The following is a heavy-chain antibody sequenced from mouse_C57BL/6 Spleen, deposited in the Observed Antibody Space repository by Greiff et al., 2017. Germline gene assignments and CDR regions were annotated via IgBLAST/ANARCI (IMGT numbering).Heavy chain of an antibody. CDR1: GFTFSSYA. CDR3: ARERYYYGKAPHFDY. J-gene: IGHJ2*01. Sequence: EVKLVESGGGLVKPGGSLKLSCAASGFTFSSYAMSWVRQTPEKRLEWVATISDGGSYTYYPDNVKGRFTISRDNAKNNLYLQMSHLKSEDTAMYYCARERYYYGKAPHFDYWGQGTTLTVSS. CDR2: ISDGGSYT. V-gene: IGHV5-4*01. D-gene: IGHD1-1*01.